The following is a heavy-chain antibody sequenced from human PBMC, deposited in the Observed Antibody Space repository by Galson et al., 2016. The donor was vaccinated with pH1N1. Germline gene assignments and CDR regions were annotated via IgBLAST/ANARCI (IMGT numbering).Heavy chain of an antibody. J-gene: IGHJ4*02. V-gene: IGHV3-23*01. CDR3: VKLDSSGYYYGRFDS. Sequence: SLRLSCAASGFTFNIFAMSWVRQAPGKGPEWVSSNSASGANTNYADPVKGRFTISRDNSKHTLYLQTNSLRAEDTAIYYCVKLDSSGYYYGRFDSWGQGTLVTVSS. CDR2: NSASGANT. D-gene: IGHD3-22*01. CDR1: GFTFNIFA.